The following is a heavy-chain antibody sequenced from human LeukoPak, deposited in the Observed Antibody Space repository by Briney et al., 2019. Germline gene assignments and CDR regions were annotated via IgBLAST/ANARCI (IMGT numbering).Heavy chain of an antibody. Sequence: SVKVSCKASGGTFSSYAISWVRQAPGQGLEWMGGIILIFGTANYAQKFQGRVTITTDESTSTAYMELSSLRSEDTAVYYCASKGPPPRGGPYCYHHYMDVWGKGTTVTVSS. CDR2: IILIFGTA. CDR3: ASKGPPPRGGPYCYHHYMDV. CDR1: GGTFSSYA. J-gene: IGHJ6*03. D-gene: IGHD3-10*01. V-gene: IGHV1-69*05.